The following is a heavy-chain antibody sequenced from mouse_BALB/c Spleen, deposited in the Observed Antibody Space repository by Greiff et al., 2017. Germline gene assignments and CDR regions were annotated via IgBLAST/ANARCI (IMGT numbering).Heavy chain of an antibody. Sequence: EVKLVESGGGLVQPGGSRKLSCAASGFTFSSFGMHWVRQAPEKGLEWVAYISSGSSTIYYADTVKGRFTISRDNPKNTLFLQMTSLRSEDTAMYYCARVNFDDGYYGNAMDYWGQGTSVTVSS. CDR3: ARVNFDDGYYGNAMDY. V-gene: IGHV5-17*02. CDR2: ISSGSSTI. J-gene: IGHJ4*01. CDR1: GFTFSSFG. D-gene: IGHD2-3*01.